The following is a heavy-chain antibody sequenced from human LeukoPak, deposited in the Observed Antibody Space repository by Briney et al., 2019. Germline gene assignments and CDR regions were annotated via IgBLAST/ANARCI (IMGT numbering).Heavy chain of an antibody. J-gene: IGHJ4*02. CDR2: ISGSGGST. V-gene: IGHV3-23*01. D-gene: IGHD3-22*01. CDR1: GFTFSSYA. Sequence: GGSLRLSCAASGFTFSSYAMSWVRQAPGKGLEWVSAISGSGGSTYYADSVKGRFTISRDNSKNTVYMQMNSLRGEDTAVYYXXXXXYYYDSSGFRYFDYWGQGTLVTVSS. CDR3: XXXXYYYDSSGFRYFDY.